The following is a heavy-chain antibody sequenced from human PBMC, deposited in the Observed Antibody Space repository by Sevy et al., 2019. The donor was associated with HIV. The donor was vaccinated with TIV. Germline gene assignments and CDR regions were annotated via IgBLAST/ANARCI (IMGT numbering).Heavy chain of an antibody. Sequence: GGSLRLSCAASGFTFSSYGMHWVRQAPGKGLEWVAIIWYDGSNKYYVDSVKGRFTISRDNSKNTLYLQMNSLRAEDTAVYYWARERLAVAGIGYYFDYWGQGTLVTVSS. CDR2: IWYDGSNK. V-gene: IGHV3-33*01. CDR3: ARERLAVAGIGYYFDY. D-gene: IGHD6-19*01. CDR1: GFTFSSYG. J-gene: IGHJ4*02.